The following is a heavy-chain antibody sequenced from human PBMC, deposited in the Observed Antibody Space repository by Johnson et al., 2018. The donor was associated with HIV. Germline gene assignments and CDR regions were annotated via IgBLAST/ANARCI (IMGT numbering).Heavy chain of an antibody. CDR1: GFSFSSYP. CDR3: RAAKDSQTHFRIAVVDYRDAFDS. D-gene: IGHD3-22*01. V-gene: IGHV3-30*04. J-gene: IGHJ3*02. CDR2: ISYDGSNK. Sequence: QVQLVESGGGVVQPGRSLRLSCAASGFSFSSYPMHWVRQAPGKGLEWVAVISYDGSNKYYADSAKGRFTISRDNSKNTLYLQMNSLRVEDTAVSYCRAAKDSQTHFRIAVVDYRDAFDSWGQGTMVTVSS.